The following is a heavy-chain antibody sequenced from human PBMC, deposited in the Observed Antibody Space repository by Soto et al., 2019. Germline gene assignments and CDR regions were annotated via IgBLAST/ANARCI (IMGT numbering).Heavy chain of an antibody. J-gene: IGHJ5*02. D-gene: IGHD6-6*01. V-gene: IGHV1-18*01. CDR2: ISAYTDDP. Sequence: ASVKVSCKASGNTFTNFGVTWVRQAPGQGLEWMGWISAYTDDPNYAQKFQGRVTMTTDTSTSTAYMELRSLRSDDTAVYYCARDVAARLANWFDPWGQGTLVTVSS. CDR1: GNTFTNFG. CDR3: ARDVAARLANWFDP.